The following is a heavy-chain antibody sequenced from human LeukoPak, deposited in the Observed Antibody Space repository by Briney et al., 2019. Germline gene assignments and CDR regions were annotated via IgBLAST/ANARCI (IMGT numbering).Heavy chain of an antibody. CDR1: GFTFTGYF. CDR2: INPNSGGT. Sequence: ASVKVSCKASGFTFTGYFMHWVRQAPGQGLEWMGWINPNSGGTNYAQKFQGRVTMTRDTSISTAYMELSRLTSDDTAMLYCARLFYSGSFVAQFDYWGQGTLVTVSS. J-gene: IGHJ4*02. CDR3: ARLFYSGSFVAQFDY. D-gene: IGHD3-10*01. V-gene: IGHV1-2*02.